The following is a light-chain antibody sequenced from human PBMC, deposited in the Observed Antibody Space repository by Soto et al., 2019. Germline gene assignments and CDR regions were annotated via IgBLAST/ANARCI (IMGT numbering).Light chain of an antibody. CDR2: PAS. J-gene: IGKJ1*01. CDR1: QPISSW. Sequence: DIQMTQSPSSISSSFGDRVTITCRASQPISSWLAWYQQVPGQAPYLLIYPASTLQSGVPSRFSGSGSGTDFPLTTNSLQPEDFAIYYCQHGTFGQGTKVDIK. CDR3: QHGT. V-gene: IGKV1-12*01.